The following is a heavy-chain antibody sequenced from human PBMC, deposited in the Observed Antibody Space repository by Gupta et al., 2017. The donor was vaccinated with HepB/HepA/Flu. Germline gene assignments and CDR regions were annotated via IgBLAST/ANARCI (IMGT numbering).Heavy chain of an antibody. J-gene: IGHJ6*02. CDR3: ARDLVWGPPYQYGLDV. D-gene: IGHD3-16*01. Sequence: EVHLLESGGALVQPGGSLRLTCAASGFSFSNPEMNWVRQPPGKGLEWVSYISSSGALIYYADSVRGRFTVSRDNAESSLYLHLDRVRSDDTAVYFCARDLVWGPPYQYGLDVWGQGTTVTVSS. CDR2: ISSSGALI. V-gene: IGHV3-48*03. CDR1: GFSFSNPE.